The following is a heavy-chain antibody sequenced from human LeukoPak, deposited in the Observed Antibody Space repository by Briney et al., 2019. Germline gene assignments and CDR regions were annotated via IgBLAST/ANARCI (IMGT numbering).Heavy chain of an antibody. CDR2: IYYSGST. D-gene: IGHD3-3*01. CDR1: GGSISSYY. V-gene: IGHV4-59*08. Sequence: SETLSLTCTVSGGSISSYYWSWIRQPPGKGLEWIGYIYYSGSTNYNPSLKSRVTISVDTSKNQFSLKLSSVTAADTAVYYCARRLSHYDFWSGRFAFDIWGQGTMVTVSS. J-gene: IGHJ3*02. CDR3: ARRLSHYDFWSGRFAFDI.